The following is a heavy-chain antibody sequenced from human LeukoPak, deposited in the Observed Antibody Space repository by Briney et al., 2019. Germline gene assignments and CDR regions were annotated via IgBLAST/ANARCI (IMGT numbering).Heavy chain of an antibody. J-gene: IGHJ6*02. D-gene: IGHD3-22*01. CDR2: ISSSGSTI. CDR3: ARDSTSGYYFHYYGMDV. V-gene: IGHV3-11*01. Sequence: GGSLRLSCAASGFTFSDYYMSWIRQAPGKGLEWVSYISSSGSTIYCADSVKGRFTISRDNAKNSLYLQMNSLRAEDTAVYYCARDSTSGYYFHYYGMDVWGQGTTVTVSS. CDR1: GFTFSDYY.